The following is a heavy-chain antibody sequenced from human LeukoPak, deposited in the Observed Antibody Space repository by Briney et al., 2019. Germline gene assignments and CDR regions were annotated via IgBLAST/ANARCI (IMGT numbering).Heavy chain of an antibody. Sequence: SETLSLTCTVSGGSISSGDYYWSWIRQPPGKGLEWIGSIYYSGSTYYNPSLKSRLTISVDTSKNQFSLKLSSVTAADAAVYYCARHSSFFSPLYPWGQGTLVTVSS. J-gene: IGHJ5*02. CDR2: IYYSGST. D-gene: IGHD1-26*01. CDR1: GGSISSGDYY. CDR3: ARHSSFFSPLYP. V-gene: IGHV4-39*01.